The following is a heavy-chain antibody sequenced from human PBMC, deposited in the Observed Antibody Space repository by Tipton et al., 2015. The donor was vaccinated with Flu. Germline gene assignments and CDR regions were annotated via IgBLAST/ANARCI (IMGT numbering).Heavy chain of an antibody. CDR1: GDSIGSDYF. Sequence: LRLSCSVSGDSIGSDYFWGWIRQPPGKGLEWIGNIHRSGNTYHNPSLKSRVTISVDSSKNQFSLRLSSVPAADTSVYYCARRYYSNYVSEPKNWFDPWGQGTLVTVSS. J-gene: IGHJ5*02. V-gene: IGHV4-38-2*01. CDR3: ARRYYSNYVSEPKNWFDP. CDR2: IHRSGNT. D-gene: IGHD4-11*01.